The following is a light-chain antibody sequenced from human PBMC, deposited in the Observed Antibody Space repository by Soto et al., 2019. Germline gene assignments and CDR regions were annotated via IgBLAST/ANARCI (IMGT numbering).Light chain of an antibody. Sequence: QDVLTQEPSLTFSPGGTVTLTCVSSTGAVTNGHYPYWFQQKPGQAPRTLIYDTTNRHSWTPARFSGSLLGGKAALTLSGAQPEDEAEYYCLLSYNGPYVFGTGTKVTVL. CDR3: LLSYNGPYV. V-gene: IGLV7-46*01. J-gene: IGLJ1*01. CDR1: TGAVTNGHY. CDR2: DTT.